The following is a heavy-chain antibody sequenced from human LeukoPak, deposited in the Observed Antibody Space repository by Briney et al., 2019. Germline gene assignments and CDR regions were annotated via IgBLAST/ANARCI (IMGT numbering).Heavy chain of an antibody. CDR2: IYSGGST. J-gene: IGHJ4*02. CDR1: GFTVSSNY. V-gene: IGHV3-53*01. D-gene: IGHD6-13*01. CDR3: ASDFYSSSWAVGY. Sequence: GGSLRLSCAASGFTVSSNYMSWVRQAPGKGLEWVSVIYSGGSTYYADSVKGRFTISRDNSKNTLYLQMNSLRAEDTAVYYCASDFYSSSWAVGYWGQGTLVTVSS.